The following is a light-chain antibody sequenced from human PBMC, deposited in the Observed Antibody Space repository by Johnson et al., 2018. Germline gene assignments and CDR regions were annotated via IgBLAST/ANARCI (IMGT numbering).Light chain of an antibody. CDR2: ENN. J-gene: IGLJ1*01. CDR3: GPWDSSLSAGNV. V-gene: IGLV1-51*02. Sequence: QSVLTQPPSVSAAPGQKVTISCSGSSSNIGNNYVSWNQQLPGTAPKLLIYENNKRPSGIPDRFSGSKSGTSATLGITGLQTGDEADYYCGPWDSSLSAGNVFGTGTKVTVL. CDR1: SSNIGNNY.